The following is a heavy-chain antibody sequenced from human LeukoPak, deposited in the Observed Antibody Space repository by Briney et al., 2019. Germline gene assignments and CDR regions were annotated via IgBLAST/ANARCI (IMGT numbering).Heavy chain of an antibody. J-gene: IGHJ4*02. Sequence: GGSLRLSCEASGFTFTTYSMTWVRQAPGKGLEWVSIISSGSSAIFSADALKGRFTISRDDAKNLLYLDTNSLRAEDTAVYYCASMVSGDSSSWYFYYFDYWGQGTLVTVSS. CDR1: GFTFTTYS. V-gene: IGHV3-21*01. CDR3: ASMVSGDSSSWYFYYFDY. D-gene: IGHD6-13*01. CDR2: ISSGSSAI.